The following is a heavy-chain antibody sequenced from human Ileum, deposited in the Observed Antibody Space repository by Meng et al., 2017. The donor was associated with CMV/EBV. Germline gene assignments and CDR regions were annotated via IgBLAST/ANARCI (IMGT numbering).Heavy chain of an antibody. D-gene: IGHD2-2*02. Sequence: ASVKVSCKVSGYTFTSYGISWVRQAPGQGLEWMGWISAYNGNTNYAQKLQGRVTMTTDTSTSTAYMELRSLRSDDTAVYYCARDSVFGIVVVPAAIPPSDYYYGMDVWGQGTTVTVSS. CDR3: ARDSVFGIVVVPAAIPPSDYYYGMDV. J-gene: IGHJ6*02. V-gene: IGHV1-18*01. CDR1: GYTFTSYG. CDR2: ISAYNGNT.